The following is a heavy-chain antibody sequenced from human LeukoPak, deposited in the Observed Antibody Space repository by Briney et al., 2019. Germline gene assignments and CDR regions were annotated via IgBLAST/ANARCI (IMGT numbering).Heavy chain of an antibody. V-gene: IGHV3-7*03. CDR2: IKKDGSEK. Sequence: GGSLRLSCAASGFTFSNYWMNWARQAPGKRLEWVANIKKDGSEKCYVHSVKGRFTISRDNAKNSLYLQMNSLRVEDTGVYFCARENFEFWSQGTLVTVSS. J-gene: IGHJ4*02. CDR3: ARENFEF. CDR1: GFTFSNYW.